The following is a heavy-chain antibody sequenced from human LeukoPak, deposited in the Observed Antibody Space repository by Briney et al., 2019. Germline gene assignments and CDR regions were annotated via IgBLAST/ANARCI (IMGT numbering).Heavy chain of an antibody. Sequence: PGGSLRLSCAASGFTFSSYWMHWVRQAPGKGLEWVSSISSSSSYIYYADSVKGRFTISRDNAKNSLYLQMNSLRAEDTAVYYCAREVQLERLGFGKEGSAFDYWGQGTLVTVSS. D-gene: IGHD1-1*01. J-gene: IGHJ4*02. V-gene: IGHV3-21*01. CDR2: ISSSSSYI. CDR1: GFTFSSYW. CDR3: AREVQLERLGFGKEGSAFDY.